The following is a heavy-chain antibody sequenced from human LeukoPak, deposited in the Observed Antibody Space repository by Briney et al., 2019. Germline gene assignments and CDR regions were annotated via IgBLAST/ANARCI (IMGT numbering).Heavy chain of an antibody. CDR1: GFSLSGYW. CDR3: ARDPRNVGLAP. J-gene: IGHJ5*02. V-gene: IGHV3-74*01. Sequence: GGSLRLSCVASGFSLSGYWMYWVRQDPGKGLMYISRNNGDGSTTNYADVVKGRFTMSRDNVKNTLYLQMNSLRVEDTAVYYCARDPRNVGLAPWGQGTLVTVSS. D-gene: IGHD2-15*01. CDR2: NNGDGSTT.